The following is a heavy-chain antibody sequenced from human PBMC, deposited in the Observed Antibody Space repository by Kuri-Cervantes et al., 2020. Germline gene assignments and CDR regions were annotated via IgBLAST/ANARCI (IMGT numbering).Heavy chain of an antibody. CDR2: INHSGST. V-gene: IGHV4-4*02. CDR3: ARARGESDAFDI. CDR1: GGSISSSNW. J-gene: IGHJ3*02. D-gene: IGHD3-16*01. Sequence: SETLSLTCAVSGGSISSSNWWSWVRQPPGKGLEWIGEINHSGSTNHNLSLKSRVTISVDKSKNQFSLKLSSVTAADTAVYYCARARGESDAFDIWGQGTMVTVSS.